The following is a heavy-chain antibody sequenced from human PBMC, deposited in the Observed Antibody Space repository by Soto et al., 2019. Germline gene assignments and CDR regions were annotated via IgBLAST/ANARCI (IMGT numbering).Heavy chain of an antibody. CDR2: IWYDGSNK. CDR1: GFTFSSYG. D-gene: IGHD3-10*01. Sequence: GGSLRLSCAASGFTFSSYGMHWVRQAPGKGLEWVAVIWYDGSNKYYADSVKGRFTISRDNSKNTLYLQMNSLRAEDTAVYYCARDLAPHYYGSGSYKFRYWGQGTLVTVSS. CDR3: ARDLAPHYYGSGSYKFRY. J-gene: IGHJ4*02. V-gene: IGHV3-33*01.